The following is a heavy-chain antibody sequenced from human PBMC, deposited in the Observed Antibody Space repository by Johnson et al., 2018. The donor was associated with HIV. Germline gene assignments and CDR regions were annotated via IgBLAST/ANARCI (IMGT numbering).Heavy chain of an antibody. CDR2: IKSKTDGGTT. D-gene: IGHD6-19*01. Sequence: VQLVESGGGLVKPGGSLRLSCAASGFTFSNAWMSWVRQAPGKGLEWVGRIKSKTDGGTTDYAAPVKGRFTISRDNSKNSLFLQMNSLGVEDTAVYYCARSGWYPNAFDMWGQGTLVTVPA. CDR1: GFTFSNAW. CDR3: ARSGWYPNAFDM. J-gene: IGHJ3*02. V-gene: IGHV3-15*01.